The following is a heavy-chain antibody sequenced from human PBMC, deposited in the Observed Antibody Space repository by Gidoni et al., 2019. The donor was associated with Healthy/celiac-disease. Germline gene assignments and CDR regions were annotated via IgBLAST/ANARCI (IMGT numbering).Heavy chain of an antibody. J-gene: IGHJ6*02. CDR1: GFTFSRYS. CDR3: AKSASSISLWDYYYGMDV. CDR2: ISGSGGST. D-gene: IGHD2-2*01. V-gene: IGHV3-23*01. Sequence: EVQLLESGGGLVQPGGSLRLSCAASGFTFSRYSISWVRQAPGKGLEWVSAISGSGGSTYYADSVKGRFTISRDNSKNTLYLQMNSLRAEDTAVYYCAKSASSISLWDYYYGMDVWGQGTTVTVSS.